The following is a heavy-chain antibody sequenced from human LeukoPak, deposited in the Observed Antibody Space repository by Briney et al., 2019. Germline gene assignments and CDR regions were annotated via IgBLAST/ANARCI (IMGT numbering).Heavy chain of an antibody. J-gene: IGHJ4*02. CDR2: ISADNGNT. D-gene: IGHD5-18*01. Sequence: ASVKVSCKASGYTFTSYGISWVRQAPGQGLEWMGWISADNGNTNYAQKPQGRVTMTTETSTSTAYMELRSLRSDDTAVYYCARNSAYSYATSFDYWGQGTLVTVSS. CDR3: ARNSAYSYATSFDY. V-gene: IGHV1-18*01. CDR1: GYTFTSYG.